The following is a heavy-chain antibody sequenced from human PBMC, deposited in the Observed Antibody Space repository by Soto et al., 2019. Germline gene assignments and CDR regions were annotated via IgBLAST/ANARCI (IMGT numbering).Heavy chain of an antibody. J-gene: IGHJ5*02. V-gene: IGHV4-39*01. CDR3: ARLGSNYYDSSGPNPWFDP. CDR1: GGSISSSSYY. D-gene: IGHD3-22*01. CDR2: IYYSGST. Sequence: PSETLSLTCTVSGGSISSSSYYWGWIRQPPGKGLEWIGSIYYSGSTYYNPSLKSRVTISVDTSKNQFSLKLSSVTAADTAVYYCARLGSNYYDSSGPNPWFDPWGQGTLVTVS.